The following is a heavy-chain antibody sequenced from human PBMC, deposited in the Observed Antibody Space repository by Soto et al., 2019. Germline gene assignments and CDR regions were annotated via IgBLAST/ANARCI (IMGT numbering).Heavy chain of an antibody. J-gene: IGHJ5*02. D-gene: IGHD6-13*01. CDR1: GFSLSSTGVG. CDR2: IYWNDDK. V-gene: IGHV2-5*01. Sequence: GSGPTLVNPTHPRTLTCTFSGFSLSSTGVGVGWFRQPPGKALEWFALIYWNDDKRYRPSLKSRLTITKDTSKNQVVLTMTNVDPVDTATYYCAHKLDRDHWFDPWGQGTLVTVSS. CDR3: AHKLDRDHWFDP.